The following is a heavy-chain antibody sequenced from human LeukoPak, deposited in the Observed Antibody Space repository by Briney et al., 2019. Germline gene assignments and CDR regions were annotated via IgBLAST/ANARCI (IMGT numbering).Heavy chain of an antibody. CDR1: GGSISSYY. V-gene: IGHV4-4*07. CDR3: ASSRDGYNYGDY. Sequence: SETLSLTCTVSGGSISSYYWSWIRQPAGKGLEWIGRIYTSGSTNYSPSLKSRVTMSVDTSKNQFSLKLSSVTAADTAVYYCASSRDGYNYGDYWGQGTLVTVSS. J-gene: IGHJ4*02. CDR2: IYTSGST. D-gene: IGHD5-24*01.